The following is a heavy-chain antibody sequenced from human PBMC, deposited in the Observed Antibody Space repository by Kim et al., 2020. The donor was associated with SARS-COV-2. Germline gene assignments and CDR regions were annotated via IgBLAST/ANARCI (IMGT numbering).Heavy chain of an antibody. J-gene: IGHJ4*02. CDR1: GFTFDDYA. CDR2: ISWNSGSI. D-gene: IGHD6-19*01. CDR3: AKDMGGSGSSGWYSLYYFDY. Sequence: GGSLRLSCAASGFTFDDYAMHWVRQAPGKGLEWVSGISWNSGSIGYADSVKGRFTISRDNAKNSLYLQMNSLRAEDTALYYCAKDMGGSGSSGWYSLYYFDYWGQGTLVTVSS. V-gene: IGHV3-9*01.